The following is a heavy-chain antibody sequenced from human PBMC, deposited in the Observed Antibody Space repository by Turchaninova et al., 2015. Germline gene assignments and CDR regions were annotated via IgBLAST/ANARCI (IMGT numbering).Heavy chain of an antibody. J-gene: IGHJ5*01. CDR2: ISFDGSNK. Sequence: SWGASGFTFSTYGIHWVRQAPGEGLEWVAVISFDGSNKFYVDSVRGRFTISRDDSKNTVYLEMNSLRPEDTAVYYCARDQQYCTSTSCYRQKNLYNWFDSWGQGTLVTVSS. D-gene: IGHD2-2*02. V-gene: IGHV3-30*03. CDR3: ARDQQYCTSTSCYRQKNLYNWFDS. CDR1: GFTFSTYG.